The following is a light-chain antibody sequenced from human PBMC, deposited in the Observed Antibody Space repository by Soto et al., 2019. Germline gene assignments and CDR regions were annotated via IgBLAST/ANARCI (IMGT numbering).Light chain of an antibody. J-gene: IGKJ1*01. CDR3: QQYNSYWT. Sequence: DLQITQSPSTLSAYVGHRANITFRASQSISSWLAWYQQKPGKAPKLLISKAASLESGVPSRFSGSGSGTEFTLTISSLQPDDFATYYCQQYNSYWTFGQGTKVDIK. V-gene: IGKV1-5*03. CDR2: KAA. CDR1: QSISSW.